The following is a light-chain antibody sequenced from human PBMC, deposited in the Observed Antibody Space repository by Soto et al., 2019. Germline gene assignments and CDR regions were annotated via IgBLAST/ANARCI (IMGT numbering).Light chain of an antibody. CDR2: RNN. J-gene: IGLJ2*01. Sequence: QSVLTQPPSASGTPGQRVTISCSGSSSNIGSNYVYWYQQLPGTAPKLLIYRNNQRPSGVPDRFSGSKSGTSASLAISGLRSEDEADYYCAAWDDSLSAPVFGGGTKLPS. CDR3: AAWDDSLSAPV. CDR1: SSNIGSNY. V-gene: IGLV1-47*01.